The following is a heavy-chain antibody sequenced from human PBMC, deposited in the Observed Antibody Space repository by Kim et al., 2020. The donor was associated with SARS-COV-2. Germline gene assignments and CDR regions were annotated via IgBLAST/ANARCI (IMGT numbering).Heavy chain of an antibody. D-gene: IGHD2-21*01. Sequence: GGSLRLSCVASGFTVSSSYMTWVRQAPGKGLEWVSVIYSSGSTYYADSVKGRFTISRDNSKNTLYLQMNSLRSDDTGVYYCASSQGWMAAYDSGQGTLVTVSS. J-gene: IGHJ4*02. CDR2: IYSSGST. V-gene: IGHV3-53*01. CDR1: GFTVSSSY. CDR3: ASSQGWMAAYD.